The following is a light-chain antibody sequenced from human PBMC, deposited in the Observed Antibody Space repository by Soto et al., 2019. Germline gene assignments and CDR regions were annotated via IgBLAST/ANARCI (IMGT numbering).Light chain of an antibody. Sequence: DIPMTQSPSTLSASVGDRVTITCRASQSISSWLAWYQQKPGKAPKLLIYKASSLESGVPSRFSGSGSGTEFTLTISSLQPDDFATYYCQQYNSPWTVGQGTKVDIK. V-gene: IGKV1-5*03. CDR2: KAS. CDR3: QQYNSPWT. CDR1: QSISSW. J-gene: IGKJ1*01.